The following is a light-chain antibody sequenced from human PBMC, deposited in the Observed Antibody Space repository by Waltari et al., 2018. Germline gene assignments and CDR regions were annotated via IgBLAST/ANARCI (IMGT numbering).Light chain of an antibody. J-gene: IGKJ1*01. V-gene: IGKV1-5*03. CDR1: QSISNW. CDR3: QQYNTYWT. Sequence: DIRMTQSPSTLSASVGDRVTITCRASQSISNWLAWYQQKPGKAPKLLIYGASTLESGVPSRVSGSGSAKEFTLTISSLQPDDLATYYCQQYNTYWTFGQGTKVEIK. CDR2: GAS.